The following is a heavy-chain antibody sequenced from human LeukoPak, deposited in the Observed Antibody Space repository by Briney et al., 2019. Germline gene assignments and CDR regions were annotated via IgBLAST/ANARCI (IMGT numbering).Heavy chain of an antibody. V-gene: IGHV3-23*01. Sequence: PGGSLRLSCAASGFTFSSYAMSWVRQAPGKGLEWVSAISGSGGSTYYADSVKGRFTISRGNSKNTLYLQMNSLRAEDTAVYYCANSRQWLATGNFDYWGQGTLVTVSS. J-gene: IGHJ4*02. D-gene: IGHD6-19*01. CDR2: ISGSGGST. CDR3: ANSRQWLATGNFDY. CDR1: GFTFSSYA.